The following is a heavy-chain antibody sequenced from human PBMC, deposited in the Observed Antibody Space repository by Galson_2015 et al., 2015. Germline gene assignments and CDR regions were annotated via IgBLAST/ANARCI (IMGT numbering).Heavy chain of an antibody. CDR2: TSAGSSTI. CDR1: GFSFRDSH. CDR3: ARDGPRTNWYLDY. V-gene: IGHV3-48*01. D-gene: IGHD1-1*01. J-gene: IGHJ4*02. Sequence: SLRLSCAASGFSFRDSHMHWVRQAPGEGLEWLSYTSAGSSTIYNADSVNGRFTISRDNAKNSLYLQMDSLRADDTAVYYCARDGPRTNWYLDYWGQGTLVAVSS.